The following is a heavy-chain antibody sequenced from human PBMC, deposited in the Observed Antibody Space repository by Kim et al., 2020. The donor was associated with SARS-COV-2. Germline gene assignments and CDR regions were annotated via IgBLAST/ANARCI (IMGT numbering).Heavy chain of an antibody. D-gene: IGHD3-22*01. Sequence: SETLSLTCTVSGGSISSSSYYWGWIRQPPGKGLEWIGSIYYSGSTYYNPSLKSRVTISVDTSKNQFSLKLSSVTAADTAVYYCARGDPYYYDSSGYYYVFDYWGQGTLVTVSS. J-gene: IGHJ4*02. CDR1: GGSISSSSYY. CDR3: ARGDPYYYDSSGYYYVFDY. V-gene: IGHV4-39*07. CDR2: IYYSGST.